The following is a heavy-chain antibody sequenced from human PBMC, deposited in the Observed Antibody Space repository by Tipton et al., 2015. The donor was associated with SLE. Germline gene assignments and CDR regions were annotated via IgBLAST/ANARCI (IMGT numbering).Heavy chain of an antibody. D-gene: IGHD1-1*01. V-gene: IGHV1-18*01. CDR2: ISAYNGNT. J-gene: IGHJ6*02. Sequence: LVQSGASVKVSCKASGYTFTSYGISWVRQAPGQGLEWMGWISAYNGNTNYAQKLQGRVTMTTDTSTSTAYMELRSLRSDDTAVYYCAKGTLYYYYGMDVWGQGTTVTVSS. CDR1: GYTFTSYG. CDR3: AKGTLYYYYGMDV.